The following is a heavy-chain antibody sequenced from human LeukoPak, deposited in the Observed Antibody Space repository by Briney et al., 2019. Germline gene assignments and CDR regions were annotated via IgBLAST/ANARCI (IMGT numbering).Heavy chain of an antibody. V-gene: IGHV3-48*01. CDR1: GFTFSS. J-gene: IGHJ4*02. CDR3: ARSGVYAYFDN. D-gene: IGHD5/OR15-5a*01. Sequence: GGSLRLSCAASGFTFSSMNWVRQAPGKGLEWVSYISSSSSTIYYAESVKGRFTISRDNAKNSLYLQMNSLRAEDAAVYYCARSGVYAYFDNWGQGTLVTVSS. CDR2: ISSSSSTI.